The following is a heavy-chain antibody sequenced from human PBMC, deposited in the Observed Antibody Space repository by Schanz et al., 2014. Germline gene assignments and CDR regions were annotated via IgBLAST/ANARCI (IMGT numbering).Heavy chain of an antibody. CDR2: ISGSGAGT. D-gene: IGHD3-16*01. V-gene: IGHV3-23*04. Sequence: EVQLVESGGGLVQPGGSLRLSCAASGFIFSNFAMEWVRQAPGKGLEWVSAISGSGAGTYYADSVKGRFTFSRDNSKNTLYLQMNSLRAEDTAVYYCAKHRHYADNNGYPGIDYWGQGTLVTVS. J-gene: IGHJ4*02. CDR3: AKHRHYADNNGYPGIDY. CDR1: GFIFSNFA.